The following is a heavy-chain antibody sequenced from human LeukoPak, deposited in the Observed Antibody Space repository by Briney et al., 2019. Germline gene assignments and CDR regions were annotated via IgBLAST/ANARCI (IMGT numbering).Heavy chain of an antibody. CDR1: GASISSSDRY. CDR2: IYYSGIT. Sequence: SETLSLTCTVSGASISSSDRYWGWIRQPPGKGLEWIGSIYYSGITYHNPSLKSRVTISVDTSNNQFSLKMSSVTAVDTAVYFCARHQEGMVRGVLYYMDVWGKGTTVIISS. V-gene: IGHV4-39*01. D-gene: IGHD3-10*01. CDR3: ARHQEGMVRGVLYYMDV. J-gene: IGHJ6*03.